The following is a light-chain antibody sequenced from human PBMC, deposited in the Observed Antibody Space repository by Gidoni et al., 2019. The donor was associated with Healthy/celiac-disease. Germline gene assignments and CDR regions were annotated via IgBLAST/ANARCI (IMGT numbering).Light chain of an antibody. J-gene: IGKJ5*01. V-gene: IGKV1-13*02. CDR2: DAS. Sequence: ANQLTQSPSSLSASVGDRVTITCRASQGISSALAWYQQKPGKAPKLLIYDASSLESGVPSRFSGSGSGTDFTLTISSLQPEDFATYYCQQFNSYPQTFGQGTRLEIK. CDR1: QGISSA. CDR3: QQFNSYPQT.